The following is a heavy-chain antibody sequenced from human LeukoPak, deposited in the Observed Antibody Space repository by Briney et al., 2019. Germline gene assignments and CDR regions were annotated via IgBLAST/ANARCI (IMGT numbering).Heavy chain of an antibody. Sequence: ASVKVSCKASGYTFTDYYMLWVRQAPGQTFEWLAWINPKSGDTHYTQKFQGRVTVTTDTPITSVYMELSGLQSDDTAVYYCVRDLTGGSGDWGQGTLVTVSS. CDR2: INPKSGDT. V-gene: IGHV1-2*02. CDR1: GYTFTDYY. CDR3: VRDLTGGSGD. J-gene: IGHJ4*02. D-gene: IGHD6-19*01.